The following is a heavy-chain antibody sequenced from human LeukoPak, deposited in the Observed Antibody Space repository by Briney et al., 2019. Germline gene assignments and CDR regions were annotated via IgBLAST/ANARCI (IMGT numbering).Heavy chain of an antibody. CDR2: IYYSGST. D-gene: IGHD3-3*01. CDR1: GGSISGYY. V-gene: IGHV4-59*08. Sequence: SETLSLTCTVSGGSISGYYWSWIRQPPGKGLEWIAYIYYSGSTKYNPSLKSRVTISVDTSKNQFSLKLSSLTAADTAVYYCARHATTSDYDFWSGYLGAFDIWGQGTMVTVSS. J-gene: IGHJ3*02. CDR3: ARHATTSDYDFWSGYLGAFDI.